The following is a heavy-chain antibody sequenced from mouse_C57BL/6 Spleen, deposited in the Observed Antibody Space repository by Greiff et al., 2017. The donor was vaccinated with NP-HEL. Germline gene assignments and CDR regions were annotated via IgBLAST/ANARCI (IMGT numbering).Heavy chain of an antibody. Sequence: QVQLKQPGAELVKPGASVKMSCKASGYTFTSYWITWVKQRPGQGLEWIGDIYPGSGSTNYNEKFKSKATLTVDTSSSTTYMQLSSLTSEDSAVYYCAGYGSSGPRAAYYAMDYWGQGTSVTVSS. D-gene: IGHD3-2*02. CDR2: IYPGSGST. CDR3: AGYGSSGPRAAYYAMDY. CDR1: GYTFTSYW. J-gene: IGHJ4*01. V-gene: IGHV1-55*01.